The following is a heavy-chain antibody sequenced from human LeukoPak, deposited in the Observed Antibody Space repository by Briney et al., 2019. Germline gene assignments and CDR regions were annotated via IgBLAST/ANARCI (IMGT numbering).Heavy chain of an antibody. V-gene: IGHV3-48*03. J-gene: IGHJ6*02. CDR3: AREDYYGSGSYQTYYYGMDV. D-gene: IGHD3-10*01. CDR1: GFVVSNYD. CDR2: ISSSGNSI. Sequence: PGGSVRLSCAASGFVVSNYDMNWVRQAPGKGLEWVSYISSSGNSIYYADSVKGRFTVSRDNAKNSLYLQMHSLRAEDTAVYYCAREDYYGSGSYQTYYYGMDVWGQGTTVTVSS.